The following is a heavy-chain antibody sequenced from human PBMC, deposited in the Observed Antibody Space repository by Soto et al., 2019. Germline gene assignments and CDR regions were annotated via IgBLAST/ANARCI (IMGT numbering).Heavy chain of an antibody. CDR1: GLSFSSYA. Sequence: EVQVLESGGGLAQPGRSLRLSCAVSGLSFSSYAMTWVRQSPGKGLEWVSSISRSGNGTYSADSVRGRFTISRDNSKNTLYLQMNSLRAEDTAVYYCAKDAKILDWLPTSYYFAFWGQGTLVTVSS. V-gene: IGHV3-23*01. CDR3: AKDAKILDWLPTSYYFAF. CDR2: ISRSGNGT. D-gene: IGHD3-9*01. J-gene: IGHJ4*02.